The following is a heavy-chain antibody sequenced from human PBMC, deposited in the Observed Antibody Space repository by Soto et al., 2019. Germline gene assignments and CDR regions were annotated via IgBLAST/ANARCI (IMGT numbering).Heavy chain of an antibody. J-gene: IGHJ6*02. D-gene: IGHD2-15*01. V-gene: IGHV4-59*01. CDR1: GGSISSYY. CDR3: ARTPRSGGSCYYYYYGMDV. Sequence: QVQLQESGPGLVKPSETLSLTCTVSGGSISSYYWSWIRQPPGKGLEWIGYIYYSGSTNYNPSLKSRVTISVDTSKNQFSLKLSSVTAADTAVYYCARTPRSGGSCYYYYYGMDVWGQGTTVTVSS. CDR2: IYYSGST.